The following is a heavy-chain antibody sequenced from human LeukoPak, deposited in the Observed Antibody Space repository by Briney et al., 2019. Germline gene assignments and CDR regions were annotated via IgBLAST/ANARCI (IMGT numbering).Heavy chain of an antibody. CDR2: IYYSGST. V-gene: IGHV4-31*03. J-gene: IGHJ3*02. CDR1: GGSISSGGYY. CDR3: ARDPKVPDAFDI. Sequence: PSETLSLTCTVSGGSISSGGYYWSWIRQHPGKGLEWIGYIYYSGSTYYNPSLKSRVTISVDTSKYQFSLKLSSFTAADTAVYYCARDPKVPDAFDIWGQGTMVTVSS. D-gene: IGHD1-1*01.